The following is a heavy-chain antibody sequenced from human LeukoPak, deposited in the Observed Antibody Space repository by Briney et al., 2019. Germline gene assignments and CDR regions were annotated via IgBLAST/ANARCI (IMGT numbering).Heavy chain of an antibody. V-gene: IGHV4-31*03. CDR3: ARGFYGSGSFRVTFDY. D-gene: IGHD3-10*01. Sequence: SQTLSLTCIVSGESISSGTYYWDCIRQRPGKGLEWIGYVDYRGTTYHNPSLKSRGTILVDTSKNQLSLTLSSVTAADTAIYYCARGFYGSGSFRVTFDYWGQGTLVIVSS. J-gene: IGHJ4*02. CDR1: GESISSGTYY. CDR2: VDYRGTT.